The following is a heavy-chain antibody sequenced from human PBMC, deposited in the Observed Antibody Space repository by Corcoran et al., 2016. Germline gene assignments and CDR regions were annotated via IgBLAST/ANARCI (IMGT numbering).Heavy chain of an antibody. CDR2: IYTSGST. CDR1: GGSISSYY. Sequence: QVQLQESGPGLVKPSETLSLTCTVSGGSISSYYWSWIRQPAGKGLEWIGRIYTSGSTNYNPSLKSRVTMSVDTSKNQFSLKLSSVTAADTAVYYCAREPIVAMKGWGYFDYWGQGTLVTVSS. V-gene: IGHV4-4*07. J-gene: IGHJ4*02. CDR3: AREPIVAMKGWGYFDY. D-gene: IGHD5-12*01.